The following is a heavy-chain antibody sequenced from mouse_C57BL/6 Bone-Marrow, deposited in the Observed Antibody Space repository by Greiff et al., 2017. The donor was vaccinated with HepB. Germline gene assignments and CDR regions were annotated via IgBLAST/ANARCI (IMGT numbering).Heavy chain of an antibody. V-gene: IGHV3-5*01. CDR2: IYYSGTI. CDR1: GISITTGNYR. D-gene: IGHD2-1*01. CDR3: ARLGGNYPYFDY. Sequence: VQLQESGPGLVKPSQTVFLTCTVTGISITTGNYRWSWIRQFPGNKLEWIGYIYYSGTITYNPSLTSRTTITRDTPKNQFFLEMNSLTAEDTATYYCARLGGNYPYFDYWGQGTTLTVSS. J-gene: IGHJ2*01.